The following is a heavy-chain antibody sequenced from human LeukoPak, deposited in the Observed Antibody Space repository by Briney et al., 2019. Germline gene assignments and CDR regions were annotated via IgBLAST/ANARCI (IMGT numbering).Heavy chain of an antibody. J-gene: IGHJ4*02. CDR3: VRDRFYSFDY. V-gene: IGHV3-48*02. Sequence: GGPLRLSCAASGFTFSSYSMNWVRQAPGKGLEGISYISSSSSAIYYADSVKGRFTISRDNAKNSLYLQMNSLRDEDTAVYYCVRDRFYSFDYWGQGSLVTVSS. CDR2: ISSSSSAI. CDR1: GFTFSSYS.